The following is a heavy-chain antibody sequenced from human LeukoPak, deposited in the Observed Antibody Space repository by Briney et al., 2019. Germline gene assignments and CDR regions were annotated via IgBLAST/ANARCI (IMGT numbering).Heavy chain of an antibody. D-gene: IGHD2-15*01. J-gene: IGHJ6*03. CDR3: ARAVSVVAATLYYYYYMDV. V-gene: IGHV3-30*02. CDR2: IRYDGSNK. CDR1: GFTFSSYG. Sequence: GGSLRLSCAASGFTFSSYGMHWVRQAPGKGLEWVAFIRYDGSNKYYADSVKGRFTISRDNSKNTLYLQMNSLRAEDTAVYYCARAVSVVAATLYYYYYMDVWGKGTTVTVSS.